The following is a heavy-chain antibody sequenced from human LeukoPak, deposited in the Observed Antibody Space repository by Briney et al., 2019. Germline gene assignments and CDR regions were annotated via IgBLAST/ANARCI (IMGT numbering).Heavy chain of an antibody. J-gene: IGHJ6*02. CDR1: GYTLTELS. CDR3: AREAPPQISGSAAKRTYYYYGMDV. D-gene: IGHD2-2*01. V-gene: IGHV1-24*01. CDR2: FDPEVGET. Sequence: GASVKVSCKVSGYTLTELSMHWVRQAPGKGLEWMGGFDPEVGETIYAQKFQGRVTMTEDTSTDTAYMELSSLRSEDTAVYYCAREAPPQISGSAAKRTYYYYGMDVWGQGTTVTVSS.